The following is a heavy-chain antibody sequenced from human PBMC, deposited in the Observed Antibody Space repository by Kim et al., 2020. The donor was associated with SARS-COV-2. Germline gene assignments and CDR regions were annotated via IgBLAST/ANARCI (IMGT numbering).Heavy chain of an antibody. CDR3: AKTGEENAGYSIDH. D-gene: IGHD2-21*01. CDR1: DFVFSDSW. V-gene: IGHV3-21*01. Sequence: GGSLRLSCVASDFVFSDSWMSWLRQAPGKRPEWVSFISSSGHGIFYADSIQGRFTISRDNAKNSLYLQMNSLRAEDTAVYFCAKTGEENAGYSIDHWGQGSLVSASS. J-gene: IGHJ4*02. CDR2: ISSSGHGI.